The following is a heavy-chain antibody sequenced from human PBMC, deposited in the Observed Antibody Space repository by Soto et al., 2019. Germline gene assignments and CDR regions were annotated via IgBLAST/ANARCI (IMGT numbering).Heavy chain of an antibody. D-gene: IGHD3-3*01. Sequence: SETLSLTCAVYGGSFSGYYWSWIRQPPGKGLEWIGEINHSGSTNYNPSLKSRVTISVDTSKNQFSLKLSSVTAADTAVYYCARGKNTYYDFWSGPAFHPYDYWGQGTLVTVSS. J-gene: IGHJ4*02. CDR2: INHSGST. CDR1: GGSFSGYY. CDR3: ARGKNTYYDFWSGPAFHPYDY. V-gene: IGHV4-34*01.